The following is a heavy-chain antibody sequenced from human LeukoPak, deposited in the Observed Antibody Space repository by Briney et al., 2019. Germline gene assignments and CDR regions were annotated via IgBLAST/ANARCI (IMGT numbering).Heavy chain of an antibody. CDR2: INQGGSDK. CDR3: TRDRSRAEDD. D-gene: IGHD1-14*01. Sequence: GGSLRLSCAASGFTFSSYTMNWVRQAPGKGLEWVANINQGGSDKYYVDSVKGRFTISRDNANNLLYLQMNSLRGEDTAVYYCTRDRSRAEDDWGQGTLVTVSS. V-gene: IGHV3-7*01. J-gene: IGHJ4*02. CDR1: GFTFSSYT.